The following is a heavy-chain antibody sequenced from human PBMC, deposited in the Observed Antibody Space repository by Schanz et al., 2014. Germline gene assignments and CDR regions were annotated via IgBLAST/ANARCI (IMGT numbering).Heavy chain of an antibody. V-gene: IGHV4-34*01. J-gene: IGHJ6*02. D-gene: IGHD3-3*02. CDR2: IHHSGSI. Sequence: QVQLQQWGAGLLKPSETLSLTCAVYGGPFSGYFWSWIRQSPGKGLQWIGEIHHSGSIIYNPSLRSGVPMSMDTSKNQFFLKVTSVTAADTAVYYCARHLVNAYGMDVWGQGTAVTVSS. CDR3: ARHLVNAYGMDV. CDR1: GGPFSGYF.